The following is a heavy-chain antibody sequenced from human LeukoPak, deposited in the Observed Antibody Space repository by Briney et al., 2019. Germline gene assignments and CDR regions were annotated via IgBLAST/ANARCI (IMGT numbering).Heavy chain of an antibody. CDR2: ISSGSSTI. CDR3: ARGSECFQH. J-gene: IGHJ1*01. V-gene: IGHV3-48*04. Sequence: GGSLRLSCAASGFTFSSYSMNWVRQAPGKGLEWVSYISSGSSTIYYADSVKGRFTISRDNAKNSLYLQMNSLRAEDTAVYYCARGSECFQHWGQGTLVTVSS. CDR1: GFTFSSYS.